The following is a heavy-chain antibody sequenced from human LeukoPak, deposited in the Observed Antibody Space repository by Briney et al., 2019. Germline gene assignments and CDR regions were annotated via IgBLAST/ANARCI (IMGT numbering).Heavy chain of an antibody. CDR1: GFNFRSFA. Sequence: GGSLRLSCAASGFNFRSFAMHWVRQAPGKGLEWVAVLSYDGTNKYYADSVKGRFTISRDNSKNTLYPQMNSLRVEDTAVYYCARELGLRSYAFDIWGQGTMVTVSS. J-gene: IGHJ3*02. CDR2: LSYDGTNK. V-gene: IGHV3-30-3*01. D-gene: IGHD4-17*01. CDR3: ARELGLRSYAFDI.